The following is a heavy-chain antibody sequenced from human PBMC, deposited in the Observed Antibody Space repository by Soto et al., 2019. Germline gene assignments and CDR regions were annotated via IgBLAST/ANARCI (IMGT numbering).Heavy chain of an antibody. CDR3: ARDKYSNYEFPDYYYYYGMDV. V-gene: IGHV3-48*02. J-gene: IGHJ6*02. Sequence: GGSLRLSCAASGFTFSSYSMNWVRQAPGKGLEWVSYISSSSSTIYYADSVKGRFTISRDNAKNSLYLQMNSLRDEDTAVYYCARDKYSNYEFPDYYYYYGMDVWGQGTTVTVSS. CDR1: GFTFSSYS. CDR2: ISSSSSTI. D-gene: IGHD4-4*01.